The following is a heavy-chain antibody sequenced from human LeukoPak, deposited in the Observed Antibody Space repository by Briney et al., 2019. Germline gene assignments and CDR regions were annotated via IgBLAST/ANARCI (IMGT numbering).Heavy chain of an antibody. D-gene: IGHD3-22*01. J-gene: IGHJ4*02. CDR2: ISTNGGST. V-gene: IGHV3-23*01. Sequence: PGGSLRLSCEASGFTSSSYAMSWFGRVPGKGLDWAPVISTNGGSTSYADSVKGRLTISRDNPRNMLYMEMNSLRAEDTAVYYCSVMHRYYDGSGYWVQWGQGTLVTVSS. CDR3: SVMHRYYDGSGYWVQ. CDR1: GFTSSSYA.